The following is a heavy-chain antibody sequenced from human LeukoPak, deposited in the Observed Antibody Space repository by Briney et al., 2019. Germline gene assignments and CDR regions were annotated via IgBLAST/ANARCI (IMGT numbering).Heavy chain of an antibody. CDR2: ISAYNGNT. CDR1: GYTFTSYG. V-gene: IGHV1-18*01. Sequence: ASVKVSCKASGYTFTSYGISWVRQAPGQGLEWMGWISAYNGNTNYAQKLQGRVTMTTDTSTRTAYMELRSLRSDDTAVYYWARVEHRYCSGGSCYADYWGQGTLVTVSS. J-gene: IGHJ4*02. CDR3: ARVEHRYCSGGSCYADY. D-gene: IGHD2-15*01.